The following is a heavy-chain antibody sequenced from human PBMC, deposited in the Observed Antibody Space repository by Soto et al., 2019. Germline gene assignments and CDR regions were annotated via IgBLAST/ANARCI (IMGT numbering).Heavy chain of an antibody. CDR1: GYRFTTYW. Sequence: HGETLKISWKGSGYRFTTYWINWVRQMPEKGVEWMGPIDPSDSYTNYRPSFQGHVTISADKSISTAYLQWRSLKASDTAMSYCARQEWVNSSSLDXWGQGTLVTVSX. CDR3: ARQEWVNSSSLDX. V-gene: IGHV5-10-1*01. D-gene: IGHD6-6*01. CDR2: IDPSDSYT. J-gene: IGHJ4*02.